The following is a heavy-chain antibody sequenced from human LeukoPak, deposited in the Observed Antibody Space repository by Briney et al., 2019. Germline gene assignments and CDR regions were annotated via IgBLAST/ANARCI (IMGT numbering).Heavy chain of an antibody. CDR2: ISAYNGNT. Sequence: ASVKVSCKASGYTFTSYGISWVRQAPGQGLGWMGWISAYNGNTNYAQKLQGRVTMTTDTSTSTAYMELRSLRSDDTAVYYCARVGRPHMTTVTTYYYHYMDVWGKGTTVNVSS. V-gene: IGHV1-18*01. CDR1: GYTFTSYG. D-gene: IGHD4-11*01. J-gene: IGHJ6*03. CDR3: ARVGRPHMTTVTTYYYHYMDV.